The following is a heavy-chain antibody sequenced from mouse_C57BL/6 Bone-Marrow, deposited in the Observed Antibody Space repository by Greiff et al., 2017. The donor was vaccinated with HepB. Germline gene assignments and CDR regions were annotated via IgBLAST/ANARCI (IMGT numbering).Heavy chain of an antibody. CDR1: GFTFSSYG. Sequence: DVQLVESGGDLVKPGGSLKLSCAASGFTFSSYGMSWVRQTPDKRLEWVATISSGGSYTYYPDSVKGRFTISRDNAKNTLYLQMSSLKSEDTAMYYCARHRDLAYWGQGTLVTVSA. CDR3: ARHRDLAY. CDR2: ISSGGSYT. V-gene: IGHV5-6*01. J-gene: IGHJ3*01.